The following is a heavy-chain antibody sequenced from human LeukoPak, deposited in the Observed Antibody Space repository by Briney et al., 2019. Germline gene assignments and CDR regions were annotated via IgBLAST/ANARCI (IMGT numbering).Heavy chain of an antibody. D-gene: IGHD3-16*02. CDR2: IYYSGST. CDR1: GGSISSYY. Sequence: SETLSLTCTVSGGSISSYYWSWIRQPPGKGLEWIGYIYYSGSTNYNPSLKSRVTISVDTSKNQFSLKLSSVTAADTAVYYCARGGSYRSFDYWGQGTLVTVSS. CDR3: ARGGSYRSFDY. J-gene: IGHJ4*02. V-gene: IGHV4-59*01.